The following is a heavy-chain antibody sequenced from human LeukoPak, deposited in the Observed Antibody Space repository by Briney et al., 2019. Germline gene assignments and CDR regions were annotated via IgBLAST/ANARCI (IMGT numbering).Heavy chain of an antibody. CDR2: IKQDGSEK. Sequence: PGGSLRLSCAASGFTFSSYWMSWVRQAPGKGLEWVANIKQDGSEKYYVDSVKGRFTISRDNAKNSLYLQMNSLRAEDTAVYYCARDGYDFWSGQSYYFDYWGQGTLVTVSS. J-gene: IGHJ4*02. V-gene: IGHV3-7*01. D-gene: IGHD3-3*01. CDR1: GFTFSSYW. CDR3: ARDGYDFWSGQSYYFDY.